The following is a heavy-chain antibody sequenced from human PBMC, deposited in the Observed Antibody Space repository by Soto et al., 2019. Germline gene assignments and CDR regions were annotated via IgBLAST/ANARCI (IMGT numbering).Heavy chain of an antibody. CDR3: ARDQFSGSYSRPNAFDI. CDR2: ISAYNGNT. CDR1: GYTFTSYG. V-gene: IGHV1-18*01. D-gene: IGHD1-26*01. J-gene: IGHJ3*02. Sequence: ASVKVSCKASGYTFTSYGISWVRQAPGQGLEWMGRISAYNGNTNYAQKLQGRVTMTTDTSTSTAYMELRSLRSDDTAVYYCARDQFSGSYSRPNAFDIWGQGTMVTVSS.